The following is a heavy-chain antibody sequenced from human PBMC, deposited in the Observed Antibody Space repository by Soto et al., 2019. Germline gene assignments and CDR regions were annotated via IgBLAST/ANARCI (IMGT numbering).Heavy chain of an antibody. CDR3: ARAASSSSWYYFDY. CDR2: IIPIFGTA. D-gene: IGHD6-13*01. V-gene: IGHV1-69*06. J-gene: IGHJ4*02. Sequence: SVKVSCKASGGTFSIYAISGVLQSPLQGLDWMGGIIPIFGTANYAQKFQGRVTITADKSTSTAYMELSSLRSEDTAVYYCARAASSSSWYYFDYWGQGTLVTVSS. CDR1: GGTFSIYA.